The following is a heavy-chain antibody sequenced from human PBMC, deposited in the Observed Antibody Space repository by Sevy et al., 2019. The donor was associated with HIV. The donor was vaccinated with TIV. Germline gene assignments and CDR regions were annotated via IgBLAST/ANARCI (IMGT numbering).Heavy chain of an antibody. V-gene: IGHV3-30-3*01. CDR1: GFTFSSYA. CDR2: PSYDGSNK. J-gene: IGHJ4*02. D-gene: IGHD3-10*01. Sequence: GGSLRLSCAASGFTFSSYAIHWVRRAPGKGLEWVAAPSYDGSNKYYADSVKGRFTISRDNSKNTLYLQMNSLRPEDTAVYYCARDYYYGSGSYYPPLPDYWGQGTLVTVSS. CDR3: ARDYYYGSGSYYPPLPDY.